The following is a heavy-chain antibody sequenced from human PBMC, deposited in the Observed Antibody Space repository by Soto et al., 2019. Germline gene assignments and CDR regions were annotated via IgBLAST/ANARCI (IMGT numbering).Heavy chain of an antibody. CDR3: TSSSVSDIVVVAAASELDY. J-gene: IGHJ4*02. CDR1: GFTFKSNA. CDR2: ISYDGSNK. D-gene: IGHD2-15*01. Sequence: ESGGGVVQPGRSLRLSCAASGFTFKSNAMHWVRQAPGKGLEWVAVISYDGSNKHYTDSVKGRFTISRDNSKNTLYLQMNGLRPEDTAVYYCTSSSVSDIVVVAAASELDYWGQGTLVTVSS. V-gene: IGHV3-30*04.